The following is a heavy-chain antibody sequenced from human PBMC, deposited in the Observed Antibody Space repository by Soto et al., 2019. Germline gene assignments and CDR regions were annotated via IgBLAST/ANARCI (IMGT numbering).Heavy chain of an antibody. J-gene: IGHJ3*02. V-gene: IGHV3-21*01. D-gene: IGHD5-18*01. Sequence: EVQLVESGGGLVKPGGSLRLSCEASGFNFGAYTMNWVRQTPGKGPQWVSSISSSTNFIYYADSVKGRFTIARDNARASLLLQLNSLRAEDTAIYYCATTYPYTYGGADVFDMWGQGTMVTVSS. CDR1: GFNFGAYT. CDR2: ISSSTNFI. CDR3: ATTYPYTYGGADVFDM.